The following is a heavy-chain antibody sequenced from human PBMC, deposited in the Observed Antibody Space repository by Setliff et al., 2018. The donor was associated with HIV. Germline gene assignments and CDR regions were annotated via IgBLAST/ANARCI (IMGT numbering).Heavy chain of an antibody. CDR2: INHSGST. Sequence: SLTCAVYGGSFSGYYWSWIRQPPGKGLEWIGEINHSGSTIYNPSLKSRVTISVDTSKNQFSLKLSSVTAADTAVFYCARGFPFCSGGNCRANYFDYWGQGTLVTVSS. D-gene: IGHD2-15*01. J-gene: IGHJ4*02. CDR3: ARGFPFCSGGNCRANYFDY. V-gene: IGHV4-34*01. CDR1: GGSFSGYY.